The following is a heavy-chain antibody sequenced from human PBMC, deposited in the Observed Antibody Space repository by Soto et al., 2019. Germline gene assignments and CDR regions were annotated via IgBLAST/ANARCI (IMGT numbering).Heavy chain of an antibody. Sequence: SVKVSCKASGGTFSSYTISWVRQAPGQGLEWMGRIIPILGIANYAQKFQGRVTITADKSTSTAYMELSSLRSEDTAVYYCARGNWNYVDWFDPWGQGTLVTVSS. V-gene: IGHV1-69*02. D-gene: IGHD1-7*01. J-gene: IGHJ5*02. CDR3: ARGNWNYVDWFDP. CDR1: GGTFSSYT. CDR2: IIPILGIA.